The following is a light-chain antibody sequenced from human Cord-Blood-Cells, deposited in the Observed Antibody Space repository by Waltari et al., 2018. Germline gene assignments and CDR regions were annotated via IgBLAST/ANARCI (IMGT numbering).Light chain of an antibody. Sequence: QSALTQPASVSGSPGQSITISCTGTSSDVGGYNYVSWYQQHPGKAPTLMLYDVSNRPSALSNRFIGSKSGNTASLTISGLQAEDEADYYCSSYTSSSTLVFGTGTKVTVL. J-gene: IGLJ1*01. CDR3: SSYTSSSTLV. CDR2: DVS. CDR1: SSDVGGYNY. V-gene: IGLV2-14*01.